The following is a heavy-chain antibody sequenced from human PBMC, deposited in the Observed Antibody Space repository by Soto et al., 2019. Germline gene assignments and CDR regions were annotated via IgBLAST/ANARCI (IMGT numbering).Heavy chain of an antibody. D-gene: IGHD2-15*01. J-gene: IGHJ6*02. CDR1: GYSFTSYW. Sequence: GESLKISCKGSGYSFTSYWISWVRQMPGKGLVWMGRIDPSDSYTNYSPSFQGHVTISADKSISTAYLQWSSLKASDTAMYYCARYSQSAYYYSGMDVWGQGTTVTVSS. CDR2: IDPSDSYT. V-gene: IGHV5-10-1*01. CDR3: ARYSQSAYYYSGMDV.